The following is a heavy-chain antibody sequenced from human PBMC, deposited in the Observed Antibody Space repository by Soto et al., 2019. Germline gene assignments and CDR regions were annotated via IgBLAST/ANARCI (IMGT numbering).Heavy chain of an antibody. Sequence: SETLSLTCTVSGGSISSYYWSWIRQPPGKGLEWIGYIYYSGSTNYSPSLKSRVTISVDTSKNQFSLKLSSVTAADTAVYYCAGDQGYCTNGVCYRYYYYYMDVWGKGTTVTVSS. J-gene: IGHJ6*03. CDR1: GGSISSYY. CDR3: AGDQGYCTNGVCYRYYYYYMDV. CDR2: IYYSGST. D-gene: IGHD2-8*01. V-gene: IGHV4-59*01.